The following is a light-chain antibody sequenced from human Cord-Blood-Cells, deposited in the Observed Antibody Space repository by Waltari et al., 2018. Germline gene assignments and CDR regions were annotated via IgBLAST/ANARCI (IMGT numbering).Light chain of an antibody. Sequence: QSVLTQPPSVSAAPGQKVTISCSGSSSNIGNNYVSWYQPPPGTAPKLLIYDNNKRPSGIPDRFSGSKSGTSATLGITGLQTGDEADYYCGTWDSSLSAGYVFGTGTKVTVL. CDR1: SSNIGNNY. CDR3: GTWDSSLSAGYV. CDR2: DNN. J-gene: IGLJ1*01. V-gene: IGLV1-51*01.